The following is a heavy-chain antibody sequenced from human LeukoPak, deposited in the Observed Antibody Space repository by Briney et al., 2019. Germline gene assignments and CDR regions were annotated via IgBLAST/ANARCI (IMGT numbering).Heavy chain of an antibody. J-gene: IGHJ3*02. V-gene: IGHV1-46*01. CDR1: GYTFTTYY. CDR3: ARARRPYDAFDI. Sequence: GASVKVSCKASGYTFTTYYMHWVRQAPGQGLEWMGMINPSGGSTSYAQKFQGRVTMTRDMSTSTVYMELSSLRSEDTAVYYFARARRPYDAFDIWGEGTMVTVSS. CDR2: INPSGGST.